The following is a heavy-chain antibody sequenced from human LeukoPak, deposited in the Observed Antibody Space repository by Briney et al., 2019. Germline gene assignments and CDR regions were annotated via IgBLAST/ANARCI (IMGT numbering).Heavy chain of an antibody. Sequence: GASVKVSCKASGYTFTSYGISWVRQAPGQGLEWMGWISAYNGNTNYAQKLQGRVTMTTHTSTSTAYMELRSLRSDDTAVYYCARDSLYCTNGVCYPNWFDPWGQGTLVTVSS. D-gene: IGHD2-8*01. CDR1: GYTFTSYG. CDR2: ISAYNGNT. J-gene: IGHJ5*02. V-gene: IGHV1-18*01. CDR3: ARDSLYCTNGVCYPNWFDP.